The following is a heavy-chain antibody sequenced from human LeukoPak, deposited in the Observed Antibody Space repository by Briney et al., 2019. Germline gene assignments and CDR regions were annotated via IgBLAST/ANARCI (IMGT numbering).Heavy chain of an antibody. D-gene: IGHD3-10*02. CDR2: SSSSYI. J-gene: IGHJ4*02. Sequence: SSSSYIYYADSVKGRFTISRDNAKNSLYLQMNSLRAEDTAVYYCARGTMFPYYFDYWGQGTLVTVSS. CDR3: ARGTMFPYYFDY. V-gene: IGHV3-21*01.